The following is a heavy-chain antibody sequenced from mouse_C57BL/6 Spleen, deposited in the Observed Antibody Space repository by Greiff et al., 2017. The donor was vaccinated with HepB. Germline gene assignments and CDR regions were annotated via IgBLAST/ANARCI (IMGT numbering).Heavy chain of an antibody. CDR3: ARGDTTVVKAGDY. V-gene: IGHV1-69*01. D-gene: IGHD1-1*01. CDR2: IDPSDSYT. CDR1: GYTFTSYW. J-gene: IGHJ2*01. Sequence: QVQLKESGAELVMPGASVKLSCKASGYTFTSYWMHWVKQRPGQGLEWIGEIDPSDSYTNYNQKFKGKSTLTVDKSSSTAYMQLSSLTSEDSAVYYCARGDTTVVKAGDYWGQGTTLTVSS.